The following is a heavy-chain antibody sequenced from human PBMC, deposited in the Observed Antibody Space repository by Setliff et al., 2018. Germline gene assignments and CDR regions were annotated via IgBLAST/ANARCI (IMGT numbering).Heavy chain of an antibody. CDR3: ATNSGGNTIDAFDI. CDR1: GYTLTELS. CDR2: FDPEDGET. D-gene: IGHD2-15*01. J-gene: IGHJ3*02. Sequence: VASVKVSCKVSGYTLTELSMHWVRQAPGKGLEWMGGFDPEDGETIYAQKFQGRVTMTEDTSTDTAYMELSSLGSEDTAVYYCATNSGGNTIDAFDIWGQGTMVTVSS. V-gene: IGHV1-24*01.